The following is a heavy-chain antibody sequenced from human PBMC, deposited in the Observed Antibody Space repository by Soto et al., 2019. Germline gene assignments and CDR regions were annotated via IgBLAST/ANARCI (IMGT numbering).Heavy chain of an antibody. J-gene: IGHJ4*02. D-gene: IGHD6-13*01. CDR3: AHRQSSSWLDY. Sequence: QITLKESGPTLVKPTQTLTLTCTFSGFSLSTFGVGVGWIRQPPGEALEWLALIYWDDDKRYSPSLKSRLTXHXATSKKQVVLTITHIDPVDTGTYSCAHRQSSSWLDYWGQGTLVTVSS. V-gene: IGHV2-5*02. CDR1: GFSLSTFGVG. CDR2: IYWDDDK.